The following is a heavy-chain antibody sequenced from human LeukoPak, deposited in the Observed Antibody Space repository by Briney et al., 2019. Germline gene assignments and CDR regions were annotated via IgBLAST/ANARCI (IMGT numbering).Heavy chain of an antibody. CDR2: ISYDGSNK. CDR1: GFTLSDYD. V-gene: IGHV3-30-3*01. CDR3: AREKDRRSGWYSYFDY. Sequence: PGGSLRLSCAASGFTLSDYDMNWVRQAPGKGLEWVAVISYDGSNKYYADSVKGRFTISRDNSKNTLYLQMNSLRAEDTAGYYCAREKDRRSGWYSYFDYWGQGTLVTVSS. J-gene: IGHJ4*02. D-gene: IGHD6-19*01.